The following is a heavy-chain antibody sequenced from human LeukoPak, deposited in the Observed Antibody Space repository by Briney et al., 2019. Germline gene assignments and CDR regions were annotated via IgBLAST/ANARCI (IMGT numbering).Heavy chain of an antibody. CDR1: GGSFSGYY. V-gene: IGHV4-34*01. D-gene: IGHD3-3*01. CDR3: ARKRFTIFGVVTGNDY. Sequence: TSETLSLTCAVYGGSFSGYYWSWIRQPPGKGLEWIGEINRSGSTNYNPSLKSRVTISVDTSKNQFSLKLSSVTAADTAVYYCARKRFTIFGVVTGNDYWGQGTLVTVSS. J-gene: IGHJ4*02. CDR2: INRSGST.